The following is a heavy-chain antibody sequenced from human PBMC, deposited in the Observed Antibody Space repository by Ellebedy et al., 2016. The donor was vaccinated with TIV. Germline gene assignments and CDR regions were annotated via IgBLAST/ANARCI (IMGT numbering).Heavy chain of an antibody. CDR3: TRDYYGSGPDLDY. D-gene: IGHD3-10*01. CDR1: GFTFSNNW. J-gene: IGHJ4*02. V-gene: IGHV3-7*04. Sequence: PGGSLRLSCAASGFTFSNNWMGWVRQAPGKGLEWVANIKQDGGEKYYVDSVKGRFIISRDNAKNSLYLQMNSLRVEDTAVHYCTRDYYGSGPDLDYWGQGTLVTVSS. CDR2: IKQDGGEK.